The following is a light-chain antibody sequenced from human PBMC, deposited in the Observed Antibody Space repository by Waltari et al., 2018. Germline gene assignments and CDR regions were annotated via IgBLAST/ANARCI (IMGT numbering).Light chain of an antibody. CDR2: DAS. CDR1: QSGSRT. V-gene: IGKV3-20*01. CDR3: QKYGTLPAT. Sequence: EIVLTQSPGTLSLSPGERATLSCRASQSGSRTLAWYQQKPGQPPRLLIYDASTRATGIPDRFSGSGSGTDFSLTISRLEPEDFAVYYCQKYGTLPATFGQGTKVEIK. J-gene: IGKJ1*01.